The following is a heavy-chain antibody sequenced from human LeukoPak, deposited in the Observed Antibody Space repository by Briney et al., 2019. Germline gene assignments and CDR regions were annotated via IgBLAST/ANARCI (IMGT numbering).Heavy chain of an antibody. CDR1: RFTLNNYG. CDR2: IWYEGSNE. Sequence: PGGSLRLSCAVSRFTLNNYGMHWVRQAPGKGLEWVSVIWYEGSNENYADAVRGRFTISRDTSKNTLYLQMDNLRVDDTAVYYCARDMWGVHGYDYGYDFDSWGQGTLVIVSS. D-gene: IGHD3-10*01. V-gene: IGHV3-33*01. J-gene: IGHJ4*02. CDR3: ARDMWGVHGYDYGYDFDS.